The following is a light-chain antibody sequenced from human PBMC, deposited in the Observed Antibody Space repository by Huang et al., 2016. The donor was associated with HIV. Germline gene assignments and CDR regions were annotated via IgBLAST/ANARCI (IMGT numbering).Light chain of an antibody. J-gene: IGKJ1*01. CDR3: QQYGNWPPWT. V-gene: IGKV3-15*01. CDR1: QSISNN. Sequence: IVMTQFPATLAVSPAERATLSCRASQSISNNLVWYQQKPGQAPRLLIYDTSARATGVPTRFSGSGSVTDFTLTISSLQSEDFAVYYCQQYGNWPPWTFGQGTKVEMK. CDR2: DTS.